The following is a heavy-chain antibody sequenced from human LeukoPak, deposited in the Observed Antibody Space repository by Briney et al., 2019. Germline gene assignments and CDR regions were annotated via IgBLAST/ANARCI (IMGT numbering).Heavy chain of an antibody. CDR1: GYSISSGYY. Sequence: SETLSLTWAVAGYSISSGYYWGWIRQPPGKGLDWIGSIYHSGSTYYNPSLKSRVTISVDTSKNQFSLKLSSVTAANTAVYYCARQTGYCSSTSCYTKNDAFDIWGQGTMVTVSS. D-gene: IGHD2-2*02. V-gene: IGHV4-38-2*01. CDR2: IYHSGST. CDR3: ARQTGYCSSTSCYTKNDAFDI. J-gene: IGHJ3*02.